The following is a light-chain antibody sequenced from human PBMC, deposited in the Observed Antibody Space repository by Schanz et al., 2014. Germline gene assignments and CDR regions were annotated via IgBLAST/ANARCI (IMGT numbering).Light chain of an antibody. CDR1: QIVSND. CDR2: GSS. J-gene: IGKJ1*01. Sequence: EVVLTQSPATLSLSPGERATLSCRASQIVSNDFAWYQQKPGQAPRLLIYGSSNRATGIPARFSGSGSGTEFTLTISSLQSEDFAVYYCQQYDNWWTFGQGTKVEIK. CDR3: QQYDNWWT. V-gene: IGKV3D-15*01.